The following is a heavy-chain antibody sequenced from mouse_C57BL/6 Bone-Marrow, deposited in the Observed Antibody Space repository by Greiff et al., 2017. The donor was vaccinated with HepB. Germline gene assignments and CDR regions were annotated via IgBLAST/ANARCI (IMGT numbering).Heavy chain of an antibody. CDR3: VRQRCYYAMDY. V-gene: IGHV10-1*01. CDR2: IRSKSNNYAT. J-gene: IGHJ4*01. CDR1: GFSFNTYA. Sequence: VQLKESGGGLVQPKGSLKLSCAASGFSFNTYAMNWVRQAPGKGLEWVARIRSKSNNYATYYADSVKDRFTISRDDSESMLYLQMNNLKTEDTAMYYCVRQRCYYAMDYWGQGTSVTVSS.